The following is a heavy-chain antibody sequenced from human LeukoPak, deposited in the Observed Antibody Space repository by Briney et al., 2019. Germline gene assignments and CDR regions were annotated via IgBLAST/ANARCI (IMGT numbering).Heavy chain of an antibody. CDR3: TGQAGDMVSTLGWFDP. V-gene: IGHV3-73*01. Sequence: GGSLKLSCAASKFTFNGSAIHWVRQASGKGLEWVGRIRTKVKNYATAYAESVKGRFTISRDDSRSTAYLQMSSLKTEDTAMYYCTGQAGDMVSTLGWFDPWGQGTLVTVSS. CDR1: KFTFNGSA. J-gene: IGHJ5*02. CDR2: IRTKVKNYAT. D-gene: IGHD5/OR15-5a*01.